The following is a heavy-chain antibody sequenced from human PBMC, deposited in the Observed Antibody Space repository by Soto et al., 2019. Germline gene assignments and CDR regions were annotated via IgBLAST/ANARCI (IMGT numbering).Heavy chain of an antibody. Sequence: ASVKVSCKASGYTFTSYGISWVRQAPGQGLEWMGWISAYNGNTNYAQKLQGRVTMTTDTSTSTAYMELRSLRSDDTAVYYCARDHIPPMTTVTDDRGGSPNYPTPIDYWGQGTLVTVSS. CDR3: ARDHIPPMTTVTDDRGGSPNYPTPIDY. CDR1: GYTFTSYG. CDR2: ISAYNGNT. V-gene: IGHV1-18*01. D-gene: IGHD4-4*01. J-gene: IGHJ4*02.